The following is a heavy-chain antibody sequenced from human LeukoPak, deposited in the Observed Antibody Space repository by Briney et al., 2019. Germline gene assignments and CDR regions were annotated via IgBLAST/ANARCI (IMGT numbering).Heavy chain of an antibody. V-gene: IGHV3-33*06. CDR2: IWYDGSNK. CDR1: GFTFSSYG. D-gene: IGHD3-22*01. Sequence: GGSLRLSCAASGFTFSSYGMHWVRQAPGKGLEWVAVIWYDGSNKYYADSVKGRFTISRDNSKNTLYLQMNSLRAEDTAVYYCAKDGDSSGYYHYYFDYWGQGTLVTVSS. CDR3: AKDGDSSGYYHYYFDY. J-gene: IGHJ4*02.